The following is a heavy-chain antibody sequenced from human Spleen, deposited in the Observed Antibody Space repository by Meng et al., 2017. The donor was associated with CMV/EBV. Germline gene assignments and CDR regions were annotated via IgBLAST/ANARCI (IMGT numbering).Heavy chain of an antibody. V-gene: IGHV4-61*08. CDR3: AGTYYGPGSDSAPAY. Sequence: GGSLSRGAYYWSWIRQPPGKGLEWIGCVYYSGSTNYNPSFKSRGTISVDTSKNQFSLSLKSVTALDTAVYFCAGTYYGPGSDSAPAYWGQGRLVTVSS. CDR2: VYYSGST. CDR1: GGSLSRGAYY. D-gene: IGHD3-10*01. J-gene: IGHJ4*02.